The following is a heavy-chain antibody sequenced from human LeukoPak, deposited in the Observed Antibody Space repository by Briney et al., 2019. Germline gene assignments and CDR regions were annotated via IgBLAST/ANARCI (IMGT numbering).Heavy chain of an antibody. D-gene: IGHD4-17*01. J-gene: IGHJ4*02. V-gene: IGHV1-69*04. CDR1: GGTFSSYA. Sequence: GASVKVSCKASGGTFSSYAISRVRQAPGQGLEWMGRIIPIFGIANYAQKFQGRVTITADKSTSTAYMELSSLRSEDTAVYYCARVRSSDYFDYWGQGTLVTVSS. CDR2: IIPIFGIA. CDR3: ARVRSSDYFDY.